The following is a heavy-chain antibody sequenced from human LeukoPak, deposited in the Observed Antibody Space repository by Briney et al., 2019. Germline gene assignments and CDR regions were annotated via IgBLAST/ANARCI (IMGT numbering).Heavy chain of an antibody. Sequence: PGGSLRLSCAASGFTFSSYGMHRVRQAPGKGLEWVAVIWYDGSNKYYADSVKGRFTISRDNSKNTLYLQMNSLKTEDTAVYYCTTDPRPYYYDSSGYYLFDYWGQGTLVTVSS. J-gene: IGHJ4*02. D-gene: IGHD3-22*01. V-gene: IGHV3-33*01. CDR1: GFTFSSYG. CDR2: IWYDGSNK. CDR3: TTDPRPYYYDSSGYYLFDY.